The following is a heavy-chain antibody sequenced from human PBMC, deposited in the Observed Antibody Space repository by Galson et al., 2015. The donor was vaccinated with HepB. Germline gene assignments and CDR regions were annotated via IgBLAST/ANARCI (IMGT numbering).Heavy chain of an antibody. Sequence: SVKVSCKASGYSFTIYNIHWVCQAPGQRLEWMGWVNTANGNTKYSQKFQDRVTLTRDTSATTAYMELSSLESEDTAVYYCARGGQWPQFYFFDYWGRGTLVTVSS. CDR3: ARGGQWPQFYFFDY. CDR2: VNTANGNT. D-gene: IGHD5-24*01. CDR1: GYSFTIYN. J-gene: IGHJ4*02. V-gene: IGHV1-3*04.